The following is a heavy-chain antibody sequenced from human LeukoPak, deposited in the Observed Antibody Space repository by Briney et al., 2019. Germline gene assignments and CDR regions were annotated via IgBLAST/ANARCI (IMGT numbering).Heavy chain of an antibody. CDR3: ARGYYYDSSGYYYFGWFDP. J-gene: IGHJ5*02. CDR1: GYTFTSYY. Sequence: ASVKVSCKASGYTFTSYYMHWVRQAPGQGLEWMGIINPSGGSTSYAQKFQGRVTMTRDTSISTAYMELSRLRSDDTAVYYCARGYYYDSSGYYYFGWFDPWGQGTLVTVSS. V-gene: IGHV1-46*01. CDR2: INPSGGST. D-gene: IGHD3-22*01.